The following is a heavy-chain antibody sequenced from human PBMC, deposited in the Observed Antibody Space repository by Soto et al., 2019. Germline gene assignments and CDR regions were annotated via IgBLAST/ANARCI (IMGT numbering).Heavy chain of an antibody. V-gene: IGHV4-31*03. D-gene: IGHD6-13*01. CDR2: IYYSGST. CDR1: GGSISSGGYY. Sequence: QVQLQESGPGLVKPSQTLSLTCTVSGGSISSGGYYWSWIRQHPGKGLEWIGYIYYSGSTYYNPSLKSRVTISVDTSKNQFSLKLSSVTAADTAVYYCAGTSIAAAGTDLPLDYWGQGTLVTVSS. CDR3: AGTSIAAAGTDLPLDY. J-gene: IGHJ4*02.